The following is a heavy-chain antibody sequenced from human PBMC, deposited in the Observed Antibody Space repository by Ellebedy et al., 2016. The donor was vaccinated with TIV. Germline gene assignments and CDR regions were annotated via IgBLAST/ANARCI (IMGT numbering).Heavy chain of an antibody. CDR3: ARTYQTAMVRGVISPCDY. CDR2: ISSSSSTI. J-gene: IGHJ4*02. D-gene: IGHD3-10*01. V-gene: IGHV3-48*04. Sequence: GESLKISXAASGFTFSSYSMNWVRQAPGKGLEWVSYISSSSSTIHYADSVKGRFTISRDNAKNSLYLQMNSLRAEDTAVYYCARTYQTAMVRGVISPCDYWGQGTLVTVSS. CDR1: GFTFSSYS.